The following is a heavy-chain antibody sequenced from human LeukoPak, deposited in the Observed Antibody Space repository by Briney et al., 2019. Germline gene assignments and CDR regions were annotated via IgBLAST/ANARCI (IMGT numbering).Heavy chain of an antibody. D-gene: IGHD6-13*01. CDR2: IIPIFGTA. V-gene: IGHV1-69*13. Sequence: SVKVSCTASGGTFSSYAISWVRQAPGQGLEWMGGIIPIFGTANYAQKFQGRVTITADESTSTAYMELSSLRSEDTAVYYCARAFIAAAGRDAYNRFDPWGQGTLVTVSS. J-gene: IGHJ5*02. CDR1: GGTFSSYA. CDR3: ARAFIAAAGRDAYNRFDP.